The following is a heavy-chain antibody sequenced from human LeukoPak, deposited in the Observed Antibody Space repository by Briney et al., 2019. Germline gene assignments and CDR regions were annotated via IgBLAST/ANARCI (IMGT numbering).Heavy chain of an antibody. D-gene: IGHD4-11*01. Sequence: SQTLSLTCAISGDSVSSNSVAWSWVRQSPSRGLEWLGRTYYRSQWYSDYAPSVRSRITINADTSKNQFSLHLDSVTPEDTAVYYCARDSRVSNSLPFDCWGQGTPVTVSS. J-gene: IGHJ4*02. CDR2: TYYRSQWYS. CDR1: GDSVSSNSVA. CDR3: ARDSRVSNSLPFDC. V-gene: IGHV6-1*01.